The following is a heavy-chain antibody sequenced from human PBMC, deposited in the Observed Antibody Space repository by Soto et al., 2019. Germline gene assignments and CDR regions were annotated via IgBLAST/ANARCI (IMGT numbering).Heavy chain of an antibody. J-gene: IGHJ4*02. CDR3: ESSLFNYFDY. V-gene: IGHV1-8*01. CDR2: MNPNSGNT. D-gene: IGHD3-16*02. Sequence: QVQLVQSGAEVKKPGASVKVSCKASGYTFTSYDINWVRQATGQGLEWMGWMNPNSGNTGYEQKFQRSVTMTRNTSISTAYMELSSMRSEDTAVYYCESSLFNYFDYWGQGTLVTVSS. CDR1: GYTFTSYD.